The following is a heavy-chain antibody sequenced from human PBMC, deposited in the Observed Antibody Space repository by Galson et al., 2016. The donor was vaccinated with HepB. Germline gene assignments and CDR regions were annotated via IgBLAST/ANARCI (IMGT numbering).Heavy chain of an antibody. CDR2: IGDTGSRI. CDR1: GFTFSSYS. Sequence: SLRLSCAASGFTFSSYSMNWVRQAPGKGLEWVSYIGDTGSRIYYADSAKGRFTISRDNAKNSVYLQMNSLRDDDTAVYYCARDVSPYASPPDYWGRGTLVTVSS. V-gene: IGHV3-48*02. J-gene: IGHJ4*02. D-gene: IGHD2-2*01. CDR3: ARDVSPYASPPDY.